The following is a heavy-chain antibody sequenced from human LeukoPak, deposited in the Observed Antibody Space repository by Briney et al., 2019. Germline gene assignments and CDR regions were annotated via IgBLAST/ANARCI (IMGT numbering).Heavy chain of an antibody. CDR2: ISGSGGST. J-gene: IGHJ4*02. D-gene: IGHD2-2*02. CDR3: AKKGTYCSSTSCYNGTREDY. CDR1: GFTFSSYA. Sequence: PGGSLRLSCAASGFTFSSYAMSWVRQAPGKGLEWVSAISGSGGSTYYADSVKGRFTISRNNSKNTLYLQMNSLRAEDTAVYYCAKKGTYCSSTSCYNGTREDYWGQGTLVTVSS. V-gene: IGHV3-23*01.